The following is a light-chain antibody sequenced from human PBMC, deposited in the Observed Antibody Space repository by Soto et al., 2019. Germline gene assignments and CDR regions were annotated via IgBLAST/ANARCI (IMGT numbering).Light chain of an antibody. CDR2: KAS. Sequence: DIQMTQSPSTLSGSVGDRVTITCRASQTISSWLAWYQQKPGTAPKLLIYKASTLKSGVPSSCSGSGSGTEFTLTISRLQPYDFSSYYCHHYNSYSFGQGTKVDIK. CDR3: HHYNSYS. V-gene: IGKV1-5*03. J-gene: IGKJ1*01. CDR1: QTISSW.